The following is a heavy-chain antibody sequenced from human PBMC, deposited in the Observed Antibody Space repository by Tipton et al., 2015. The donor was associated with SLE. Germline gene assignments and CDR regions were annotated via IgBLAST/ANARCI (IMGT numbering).Heavy chain of an antibody. CDR3: ARGVAYYYDFGALDI. V-gene: IGHV4-34*01. CDR1: RGSFSGYH. Sequence: TLSLTCTIYRGSFSGYHWSWIRQPPGKGLEWIGEINYSGSTNYNPSLESRFTISIGTSKNQLSLELSSVTAADTAVYYCARGVAYYYDFGALDIWGQGTMVTVSS. D-gene: IGHD3-22*01. CDR2: INYSGST. J-gene: IGHJ3*02.